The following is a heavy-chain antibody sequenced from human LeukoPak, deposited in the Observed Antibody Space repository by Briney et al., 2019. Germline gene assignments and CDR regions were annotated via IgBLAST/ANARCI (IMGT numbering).Heavy chain of an antibody. V-gene: IGHV3-33*01. CDR3: AREAVATGDFDY. CDR1: GFTFSSYG. Sequence: GRSLRLSCAASGFTFSSYGMHWVRQAPGKGLEWVAVIWYDGSNKYYADSVKGRFTISRDNSKNTLYLQMNSLRAEDTAVYYCAREAVATGDFDYWGQGTLVTVSS. CDR2: IWYDGSNK. J-gene: IGHJ4*02. D-gene: IGHD6-19*01.